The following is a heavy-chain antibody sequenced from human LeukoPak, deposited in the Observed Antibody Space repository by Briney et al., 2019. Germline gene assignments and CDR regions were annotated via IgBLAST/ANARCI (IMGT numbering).Heavy chain of an antibody. CDR1: GGSFSGYY. Sequence: SETLSLTCAVYGGSFSGYYWSWIRQPPGKGLEWIGEINHSGSTNYNPSLKSRVTISVDTSKNQFSLKLSSVTAADTAVYYCARGQVVPAAWAYYYYGMDVWGQGTTVTVSS. V-gene: IGHV4-34*01. CDR2: INHSGST. D-gene: IGHD2-2*01. CDR3: ARGQVVPAAWAYYYYGMDV. J-gene: IGHJ6*02.